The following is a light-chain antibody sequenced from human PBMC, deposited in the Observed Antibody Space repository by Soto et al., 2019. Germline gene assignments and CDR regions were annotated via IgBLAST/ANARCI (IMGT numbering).Light chain of an antibody. CDR1: QSISSW. Sequence: DTQMTQSPSTLSASVGDRVTITCRASQSISSWLAWYQQKPGKAPKLLIYKASSLESGVPSRFSGSGSGTEFTLTISSLQPDDFATYYCQQYNSNPWTFGQGTKVEIK. CDR2: KAS. V-gene: IGKV1-5*03. CDR3: QQYNSNPWT. J-gene: IGKJ1*01.